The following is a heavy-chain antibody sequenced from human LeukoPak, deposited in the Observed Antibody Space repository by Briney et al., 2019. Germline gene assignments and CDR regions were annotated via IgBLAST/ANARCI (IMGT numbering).Heavy chain of an antibody. J-gene: IGHJ3*02. CDR2: TRNKANSYTT. V-gene: IGHV3-72*01. CDR1: GFTFSDHY. CDR3: ARVGNRFSSSWYVDAFDI. D-gene: IGHD6-13*01. Sequence: GGSLRLSCAASGFTFSDHYMDWVRQAPGKGLEWVGRTRNKANSYTTEYAASVKGRFTISRDDSKNSLYLQMNSLKTEDTAVYYCARVGNRFSSSWYVDAFDIWGQGTMVTVSS.